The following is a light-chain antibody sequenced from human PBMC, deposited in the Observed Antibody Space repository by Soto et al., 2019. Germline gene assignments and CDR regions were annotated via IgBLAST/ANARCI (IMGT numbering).Light chain of an antibody. Sequence: AIPLTQSPSSLSASVGDRVIITCRASQGISSALAWYQQKPGKPPKVLIYDASSLESGVPSRFSGSGSGTDFTLTISSLQPEDFATYYCQQFKSYPLTFGGGTKVEI. CDR2: DAS. V-gene: IGKV1-13*02. CDR1: QGISSA. CDR3: QQFKSYPLT. J-gene: IGKJ4*01.